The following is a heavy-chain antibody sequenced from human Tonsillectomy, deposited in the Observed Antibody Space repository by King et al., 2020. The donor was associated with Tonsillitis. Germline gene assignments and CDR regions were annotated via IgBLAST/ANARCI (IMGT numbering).Heavy chain of an antibody. V-gene: IGHV1-69*12. Sequence: VQLVQSGAELKRPGSSVKVSCTAFGGSFSTYGVNWGGQAPGQGLEWMGEIIPFFGLANYPQNFQARLTITADDSTNTGYMELSSLQSEDTAVYYCAREVTDYVWGSSRHYFDSWGQGTLVTVSS. J-gene: IGHJ4*02. CDR1: GGSFSTYG. D-gene: IGHD3-16*01. CDR2: IIPFFGLA. CDR3: AREVTDYVWGSSRHYFDS.